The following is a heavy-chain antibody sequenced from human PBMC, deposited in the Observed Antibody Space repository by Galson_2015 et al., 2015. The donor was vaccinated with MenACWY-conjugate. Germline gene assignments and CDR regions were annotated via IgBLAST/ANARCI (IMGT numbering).Heavy chain of an antibody. D-gene: IGHD2-15*01. Sequence: SLRLSCAASGFTLSPYWMHWVRRAPGKGLVWVARINNDGSSTTYADSVKGRFTISRDNAKNTLYLQMNMLRAEDTAVYYCAIDRGYCSSAIPGSYFDPGRQGTLVTVS. J-gene: IGHJ5*02. V-gene: IGHV3-74*01. CDR1: GFTLSPYW. CDR2: INNDGSST. CDR3: AIDRGYCSSAIPGSYFDP.